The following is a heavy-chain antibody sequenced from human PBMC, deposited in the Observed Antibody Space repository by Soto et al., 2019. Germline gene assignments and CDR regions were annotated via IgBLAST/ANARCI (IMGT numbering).Heavy chain of an antibody. Sequence: GGSLRLSCAASGFTFSSYAMHWVRQAPGKGLEWVAVISYDGSNKYYADSVKGRFTISRDNSKNTLYLQMNSLRAEDTAVYYCAREGIAVAHFDYWGQGTLVTVSS. D-gene: IGHD6-19*01. CDR3: AREGIAVAHFDY. CDR1: GFTFSSYA. J-gene: IGHJ4*02. V-gene: IGHV3-30-3*01. CDR2: ISYDGSNK.